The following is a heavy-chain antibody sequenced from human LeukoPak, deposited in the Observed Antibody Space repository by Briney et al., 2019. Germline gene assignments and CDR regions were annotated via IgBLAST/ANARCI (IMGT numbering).Heavy chain of an antibody. CDR1: GFTFSSYS. Sequence: GGSLRLSCAASGFTFSSYSMNWVRQAPGKGLEWVSSISSSSSYIYYADSVKGRFTISRGNAKNSLYLQMNSLRAEDTAVYYCARLPSPYYGSGSYGTTGTWGQGTLVTVSS. D-gene: IGHD3-10*01. CDR3: ARLPSPYYGSGSYGTTGT. V-gene: IGHV3-21*01. CDR2: ISSSSSYI. J-gene: IGHJ4*02.